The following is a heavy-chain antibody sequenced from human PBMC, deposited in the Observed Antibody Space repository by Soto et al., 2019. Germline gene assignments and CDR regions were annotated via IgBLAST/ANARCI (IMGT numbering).Heavy chain of an antibody. CDR1: GFTFSSYS. CDR3: ARMDYYDSSGYDAFDI. D-gene: IGHD3-22*01. J-gene: IGHJ3*02. V-gene: IGHV3-21*01. Sequence: EVQLVESGGGLVKPGGSLRLSCAASGFTFSSYSMNWVRQAPGKGLEWVSSISSSSSYIYYADSVKGRFTISRDNAKNSLYLQRNSLRDEDTAVYCCARMDYYDSSGYDAFDIWGQGTMVTVSS. CDR2: ISSSSSYI.